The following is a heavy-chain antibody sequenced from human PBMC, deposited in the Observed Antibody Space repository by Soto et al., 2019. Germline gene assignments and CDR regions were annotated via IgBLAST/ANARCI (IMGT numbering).Heavy chain of an antibody. CDR3: ARGAGITIFGVPPYRSWFDP. J-gene: IGHJ5*02. Sequence: EVQLVESGGGLVKPGGSLRLSCAASGFTFSSYSMNWVRQAPGKGLEWVSSISSSSSYIYYADSVKGRFTISRDNAKNSLYLQMNSLRAEDTAVYYCARGAGITIFGVPPYRSWFDPWGQGTLVTVSS. D-gene: IGHD3-3*01. V-gene: IGHV3-21*01. CDR2: ISSSSSYI. CDR1: GFTFSSYS.